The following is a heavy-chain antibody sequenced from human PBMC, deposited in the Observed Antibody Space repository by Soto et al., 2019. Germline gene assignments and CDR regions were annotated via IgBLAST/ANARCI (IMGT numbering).Heavy chain of an antibody. CDR3: ARDLPRYCSSTSCFLPVYGMDV. V-gene: IGHV4-31*03. J-gene: IGHJ6*02. CDR1: GGSISSGGYY. CDR2: IYYSGST. Sequence: SETLSLTCTVSGGSISSGGYYWSWIRQHPGKGLEWIGYIYYSGSTYYNPSPKSRVTISVDTSKNQFSLKLSSVTAADTAVYYCARDLPRYCSSTSCFLPVYGMDVWGQGTTVTVSS. D-gene: IGHD2-2*01.